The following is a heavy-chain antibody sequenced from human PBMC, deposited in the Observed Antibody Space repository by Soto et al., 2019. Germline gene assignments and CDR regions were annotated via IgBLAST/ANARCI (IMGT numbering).Heavy chain of an antibody. V-gene: IGHV1-69*13. J-gene: IGHJ6*02. CDR3: AGPRNGVYYHYYGMDV. D-gene: IGHD2-8*01. Sequence: SVKVSWKASGSTFSSYAISWVRQAPGQGLEWMGGIIPIFGTANYAQKFQGRVTITADESTSTAYMELRSLRSWETAVYYCAGPRNGVYYHYYGMDVWGQGTTVTVSS. CDR1: GSTFSSYA. CDR2: IIPIFGTA.